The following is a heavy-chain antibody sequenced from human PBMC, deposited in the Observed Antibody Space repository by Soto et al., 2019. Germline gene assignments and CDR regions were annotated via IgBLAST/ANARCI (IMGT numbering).Heavy chain of an antibody. V-gene: IGHV3-23*01. Sequence: GGSLRLSCAASGFTFSSYAMSWVRQAPGKGLEWVSAISGSGGSTYYADSVKGRFTISRDNSKNTLYLKMNSLRAEDTAVYYCAKAMGCSSTSCYALANAFDSWGQGTRGTVSS. D-gene: IGHD2-2*01. CDR1: GFTFSSYA. CDR2: ISGSGGST. J-gene: IGHJ3*02. CDR3: AKAMGCSSTSCYALANAFDS.